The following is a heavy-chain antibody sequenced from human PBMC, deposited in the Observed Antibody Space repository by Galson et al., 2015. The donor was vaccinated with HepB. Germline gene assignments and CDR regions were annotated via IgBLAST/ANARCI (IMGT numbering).Heavy chain of an antibody. J-gene: IGHJ4*02. V-gene: IGHV3-11*06. CDR2: ISSSSSYT. Sequence: SLRLSCAASGFTFSDYYMSWIRQAPGKGLEWVSYISSSSSYTNYADSVKGRFTISRDNAKNSLYLQMNSLRAEDTAVYYCARDDRVDQGFFDYWGQGTLVTVSS. D-gene: IGHD3-10*01. CDR1: GFTFSDYY. CDR3: ARDDRVDQGFFDY.